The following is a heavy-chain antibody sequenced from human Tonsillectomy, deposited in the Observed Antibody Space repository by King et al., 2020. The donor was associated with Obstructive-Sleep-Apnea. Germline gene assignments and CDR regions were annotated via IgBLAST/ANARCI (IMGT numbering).Heavy chain of an antibody. CDR2: ISPYSVTT. V-gene: IGHV1-18*01. CDR3: ARTYGYSGYDFLND. D-gene: IGHD5-12*01. J-gene: IGHJ4*02. Sequence: AQLVQSGAEVKKPGASVKVSCKASGYTFTSYGLSWVRQAHGQGLECMGRISPYSVTTNYAQKLQGRVTMTTATSTSTAYMELRSLRSDDTAGYYCARTYGYSGYDFLNDWGQGTLVTVSS. CDR1: GYTFTSYG.